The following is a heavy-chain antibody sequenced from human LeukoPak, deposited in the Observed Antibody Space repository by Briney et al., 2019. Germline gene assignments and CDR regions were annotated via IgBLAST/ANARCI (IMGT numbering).Heavy chain of an antibody. J-gene: IGHJ6*02. CDR3: ARNGSGSYYNGYYYGMDV. CDR2: IYFSGST. Sequence: SETLSLTCTVSGGSISGYYWSWIRQPPGKGLEWIGYIYFSGSTNYNPSLKSRVTISVDTSKNQFSLKLSSVTAADTAVYYCARNGSGSYYNGYYYGMDVWGQGTTVTVSS. CDR1: GGSISGYY. D-gene: IGHD3-10*01. V-gene: IGHV4-59*01.